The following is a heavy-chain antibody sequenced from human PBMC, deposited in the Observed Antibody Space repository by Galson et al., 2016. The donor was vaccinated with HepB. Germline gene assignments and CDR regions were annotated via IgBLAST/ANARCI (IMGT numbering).Heavy chain of an antibody. D-gene: IGHD1-14*01. CDR2: VQYSGTT. V-gene: IGHV4-61*03. CDR3: ARLLRQTEY. CDR1: GGSVSSGSYY. J-gene: IGHJ4*02. Sequence: ATLSLTCSVSGGSVSSGSYYWSWIRQSPGKGLEMLGYVQYSGTTNYNPPLKSRVTISVAPSKTHFSLTLTSVTAADTAVYYCARLLRQTEYWGQGTLVTVSS.